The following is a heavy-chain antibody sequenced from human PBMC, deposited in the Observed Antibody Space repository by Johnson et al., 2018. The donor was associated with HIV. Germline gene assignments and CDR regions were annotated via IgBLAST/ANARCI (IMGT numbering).Heavy chain of an antibody. D-gene: IGHD3-10*01. CDR2: ISYDGSNK. CDR3: ARPIVRGASDI. Sequence: VQLVESGGGVVQPGRSLRLSCVASGFTFSSYTMHWVRQAPGKGLEWVAVISYDGSNKYYADSVKGRFAISRDNARNSVFLQMNSLRTEDTAVYYCARPIVRGASDIWGQGTMVTVSP. CDR1: GFTFSSYT. V-gene: IGHV3-30*09. J-gene: IGHJ3*02.